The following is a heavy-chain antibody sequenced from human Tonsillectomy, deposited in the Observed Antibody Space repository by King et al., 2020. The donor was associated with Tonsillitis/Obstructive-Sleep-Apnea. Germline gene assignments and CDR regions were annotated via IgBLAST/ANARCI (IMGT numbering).Heavy chain of an antibody. CDR2: IPGSGTTI. Sequence: VQLVESGGDLVQPGGSLGLSCAASGFTFSIYEMNWVRQAPGKGLEWVSYIPGSGTTIYYADSVKGRFTISRDNAKNSLYLQMNSLRAEDTAVYYCAREPENYYGLDVWGQGTTVTVSS. CDR1: GFTFSIYE. V-gene: IGHV3-48*03. CDR3: AREPENYYGLDV. J-gene: IGHJ6*02.